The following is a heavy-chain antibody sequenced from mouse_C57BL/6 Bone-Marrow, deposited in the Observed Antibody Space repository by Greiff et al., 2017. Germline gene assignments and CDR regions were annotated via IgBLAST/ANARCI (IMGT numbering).Heavy chain of an antibody. J-gene: IGHJ4*01. CDR1: GFTFSSYA. D-gene: IGHD2-3*01. Sequence: EVKLVESGGGLVKPGGSLKLSCAASGFTFSSYAMSWVRQTPEKRLAWVATISDGGSYTYYPDNVKGRFTISRNNAKNNLYLQMSHLKSEDTAMYYWARAPDGYYDAMDYWGQGTSVTVSS. CDR2: ISDGGSYT. CDR3: ARAPDGYYDAMDY. V-gene: IGHV5-4*03.